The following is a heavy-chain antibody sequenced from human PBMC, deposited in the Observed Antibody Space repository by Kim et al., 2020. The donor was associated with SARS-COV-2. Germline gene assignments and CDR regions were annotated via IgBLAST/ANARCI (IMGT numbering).Heavy chain of an antibody. Sequence: SETLSLTCTVSGGSISSGGYYWSWIRQHPGKGLEWIGYIYYSGSTYYNPSLKSRVTISVDTSKNQFSLKLSSVTAADTAVYYCARDYSSSWSYGMDVWGQGTTVTVSS. D-gene: IGHD6-13*01. J-gene: IGHJ6*02. CDR2: IYYSGST. CDR3: ARDYSSSWSYGMDV. V-gene: IGHV4-31*03. CDR1: GGSISSGGYY.